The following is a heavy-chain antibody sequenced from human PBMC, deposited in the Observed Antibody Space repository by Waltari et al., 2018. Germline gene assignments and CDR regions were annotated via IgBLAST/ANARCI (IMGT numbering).Heavy chain of an antibody. CDR1: GFTFGTSY. V-gene: IGHV3-48*04. Sequence: EVQLVESGGGLVQPGGSLRLSCAASGFTFGTSYMNWVRQAPGKGLEWFSFISSSSRTIYYADSVKGRFTISRDNAKNSLYLQMNSLRAEDTAVYYCARELDGGYNYEDYWGQGTLVTVSS. CDR3: ARELDGGYNYEDY. J-gene: IGHJ4*02. D-gene: IGHD5-12*01. CDR2: ISSSSRTI.